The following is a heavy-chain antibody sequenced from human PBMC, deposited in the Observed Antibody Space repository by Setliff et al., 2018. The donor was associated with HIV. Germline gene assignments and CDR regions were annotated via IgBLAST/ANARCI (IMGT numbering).Heavy chain of an antibody. CDR3: ARAPPGIQNDAFDV. Sequence: SETLSLTCAVSGGSMRSSGYSWTWIRQAPGKGLEWVGYIYYNGNAYYNPSLKSRVTISVDRSKNQFSLKLSSVTAADTAVYYCARAPPGIQNDAFDVWGQGTMVTV. J-gene: IGHJ3*01. CDR1: GGSMRSSGYS. CDR2: IYYNGNA. V-gene: IGHV4-30-2*01.